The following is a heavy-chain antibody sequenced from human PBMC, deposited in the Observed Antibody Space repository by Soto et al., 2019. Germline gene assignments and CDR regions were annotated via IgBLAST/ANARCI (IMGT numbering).Heavy chain of an antibody. CDR1: GGPFSGYY. D-gene: IGHD1-1*01. Sequence: SETLSLTCTVHGGPFSGYYWTWVRQAPGKGLEWIGEISQSEGMKYNPSLKSRAAISEDTSKTQFSLKLTSLTAADTAVYYCARGLRRGRVGNWFNPWGQGTLVTVSS. J-gene: IGHJ5*02. V-gene: IGHV4-34*01. CDR3: ARGLRRGRVGNWFNP. CDR2: ISQSEGM.